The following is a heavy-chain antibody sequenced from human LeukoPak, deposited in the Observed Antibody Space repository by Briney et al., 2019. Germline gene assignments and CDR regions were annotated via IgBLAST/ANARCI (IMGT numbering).Heavy chain of an antibody. CDR3: ARQAYYYDSSDYYVHYFDY. CDR2: IYPGDSDT. V-gene: IGHV5-51*01. Sequence: GESLKISCKGSAYSFTTYWIAWVRQMPRKGLEWMGIIYPGDSDTRYSPSFQGQVTISADKSINTAYLQWSSLKASDTAMYYCARQAYYYDSSDYYVHYFDYWGQGTLVTVSS. D-gene: IGHD3-22*01. J-gene: IGHJ4*02. CDR1: AYSFTTYW.